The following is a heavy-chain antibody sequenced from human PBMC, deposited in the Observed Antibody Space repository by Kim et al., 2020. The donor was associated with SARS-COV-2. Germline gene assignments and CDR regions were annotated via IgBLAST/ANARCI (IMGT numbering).Heavy chain of an antibody. CDR2: IYTSGST. V-gene: IGHV4-4*07. J-gene: IGHJ1*01. CDR3: ASSLGYSSSWKYFQH. Sequence: SETLSLTCTVSGGSISSYYWSWIRQPAGKGLEWIGRIYTSGSTNYNPSLKSRVTMSVDTSKNQFSLKLSSVTAADTAVYYCASSLGYSSSWKYFQHWGQGTLVTVSS. CDR1: GGSISSYY. D-gene: IGHD6-13*01.